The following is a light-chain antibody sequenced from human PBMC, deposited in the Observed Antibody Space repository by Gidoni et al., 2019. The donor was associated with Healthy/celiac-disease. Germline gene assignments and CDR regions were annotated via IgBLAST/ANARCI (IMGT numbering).Light chain of an antibody. CDR2: EVS. V-gene: IGLV2-14*01. CDR1: SRDVGGYNY. Sequence: QSALTQTASVSGSPGQAITISCTGTSRDVGGYNYVSWYQQHPGKAPKLMIYEVSNRPSGVSNRFSGSKSGNTASLTISVLQAEDEADYYCSSYTSSSTWVFGGGTKLTVL. J-gene: IGLJ3*02. CDR3: SSYTSSSTWV.